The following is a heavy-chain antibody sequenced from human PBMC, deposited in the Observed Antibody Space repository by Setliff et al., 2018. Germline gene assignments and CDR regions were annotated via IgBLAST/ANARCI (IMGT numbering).Heavy chain of an antibody. D-gene: IGHD3-22*01. V-gene: IGHV1-2*02. J-gene: IGHJ5*02. Sequence: ASVKVSCKASGYTFTAYYIHWVRQAPGQGLEWMGWINPNAGNINYIQKFQGRVTMTTDTSTSTAYMELRSLRSDDTAVYYCARDPFRNYDTAPVWFDPWGQGTLVTV. CDR3: ARDPFRNYDTAPVWFDP. CDR1: GYTFTAYY. CDR2: INPNAGNI.